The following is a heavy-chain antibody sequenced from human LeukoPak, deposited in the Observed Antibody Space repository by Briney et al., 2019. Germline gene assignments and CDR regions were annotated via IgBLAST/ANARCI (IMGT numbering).Heavy chain of an antibody. D-gene: IGHD5-18*01. V-gene: IGHV3-30*18. J-gene: IGHJ4*02. CDR2: ISYDGSNK. CDR3: AKGSSYVDTAMRSYFDY. CDR1: GFTFSSYG. Sequence: GGSLRLSCAASGFTFSSYGMHWVRQAPGKGLGWVAVISYDGSNKYYADSVKGRFTISRDNSKNTLYLQMNSLRAEDTAVYYCAKGSSYVDTAMRSYFDYWGQGTLVTVSS.